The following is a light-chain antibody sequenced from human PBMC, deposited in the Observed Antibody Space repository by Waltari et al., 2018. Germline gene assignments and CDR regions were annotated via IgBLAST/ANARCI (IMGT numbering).Light chain of an antibody. Sequence: DIQMNQSTSTLSASVGERVIFRGRTSQSISKWLAWYQQKPRKAPKLLIYKASTLESGVPSRFSGSGSGTEFTLTISSLQPEDFATYYCQQYNSYSLLSFGGGTKVEIK. CDR1: QSISKW. CDR2: KAS. V-gene: IGKV1-5*03. CDR3: QQYNSYSLLS. J-gene: IGKJ4*01.